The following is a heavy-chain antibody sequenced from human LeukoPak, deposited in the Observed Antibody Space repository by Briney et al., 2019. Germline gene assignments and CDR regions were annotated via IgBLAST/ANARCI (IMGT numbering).Heavy chain of an antibody. Sequence: GGSLRLSCAASGFTFSNAWMSWVRQAPGKGLEWVGRIKSKTDGGTTDYAAPVKGRFTISRDDSKNTLYLQMNSLKTEDTAVYYCTIHSGYSSGRVMEDEYYYYYGMDVWGQGTTVTVSS. CDR2: IKSKTDGGTT. CDR3: TIHSGYSSGRVMEDEYYYYYGMDV. D-gene: IGHD6-19*01. V-gene: IGHV3-15*01. CDR1: GFTFSNAW. J-gene: IGHJ6*02.